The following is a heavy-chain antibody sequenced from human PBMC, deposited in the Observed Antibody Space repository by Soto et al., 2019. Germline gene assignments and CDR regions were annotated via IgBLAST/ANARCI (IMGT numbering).Heavy chain of an antibody. V-gene: IGHV4-39*01. D-gene: IGHD6-13*01. Sequence: SETLSLTCTVSGGSISSSSYYWGWIRQPPGKGLEWIGSIYYSGSTYYNPSLKSRVTISVDTSKNQFSLKLSSVTAADTAVYYCARLADYYYGMDVWGQGTTVTVSS. J-gene: IGHJ6*02. CDR3: ARLADYYYGMDV. CDR1: GGSISSSSYY. CDR2: IYYSGST.